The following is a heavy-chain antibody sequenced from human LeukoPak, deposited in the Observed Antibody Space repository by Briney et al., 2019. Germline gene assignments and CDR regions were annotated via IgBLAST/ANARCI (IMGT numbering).Heavy chain of an antibody. J-gene: IGHJ4*02. CDR2: IRYDGSNK. CDR3: AKGEPRYYYDSSGYYPLGY. D-gene: IGHD3-22*01. CDR1: GFTFSSYG. Sequence: GGSLRLSCAASGFTFSSYGMHWVRQAPGKGLEWVAFIRYDGSNKYYADSVRGRFTISRDNSKNTLYLQMNSLRAEDTAVYYCAKGEPRYYYDSSGYYPLGYWGQGTLVTVSS. V-gene: IGHV3-30*02.